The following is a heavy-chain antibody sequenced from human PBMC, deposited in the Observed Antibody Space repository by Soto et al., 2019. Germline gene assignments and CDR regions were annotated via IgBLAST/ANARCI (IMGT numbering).Heavy chain of an antibody. CDR3: AREWADMVRGVIGLDY. CDR2: IYHSGST. J-gene: IGHJ4*02. V-gene: IGHV4-4*02. Sequence: PSETLSLTCAVSGGSISSSNWWSWVRPPPGKGLEWIGEIYHSGSTDYNPSLKSRVTISVDKSKNQFSLKLSSVTAADTAVYYCAREWADMVRGVIGLDYWGQGTLVTVSS. CDR1: GGSISSSNW. D-gene: IGHD3-10*01.